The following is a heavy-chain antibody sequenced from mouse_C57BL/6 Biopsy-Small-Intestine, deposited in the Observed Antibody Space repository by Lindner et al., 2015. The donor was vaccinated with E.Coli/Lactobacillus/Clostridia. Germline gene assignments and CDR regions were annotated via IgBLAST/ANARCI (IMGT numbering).Heavy chain of an antibody. V-gene: IGHV1-42*01. Sequence: VQLQESGPEPVKPGASVKISCKASGYSFTDYYMHWVKQSPEKSLEWIGEINPSTGGTTYNQKFKAKATLTVDKSSSTAYMQLKSLTSEDSAVYYCARCDGFYVWIAYWGQGTLVTVSA. CDR2: INPSTGGT. CDR1: GYSFTDYY. D-gene: IGHD2-3*01. J-gene: IGHJ3*01. CDR3: ARCDGFYVWIAY.